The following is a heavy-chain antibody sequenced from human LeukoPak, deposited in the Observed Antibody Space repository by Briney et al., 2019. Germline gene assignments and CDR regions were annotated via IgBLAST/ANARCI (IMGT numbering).Heavy chain of an antibody. CDR2: ISSSGSTK. V-gene: IGHV3-48*03. Sequence: GGSLRLSCAASGFTFSSYEMDWVRQAPGKGLEWVSYISSSGSTKYYASSVKGRFTISRDNAKNSLQLQMNSLRAEDTAVYYCARAGDSSSRSPCGYWGQGTLVTVSS. CDR1: GFTFSSYE. J-gene: IGHJ4*02. CDR3: ARAGDSSSRSPCGY. D-gene: IGHD6-13*01.